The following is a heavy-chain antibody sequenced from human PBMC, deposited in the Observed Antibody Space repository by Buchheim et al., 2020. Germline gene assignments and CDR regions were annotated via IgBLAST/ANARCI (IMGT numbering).Heavy chain of an antibody. CDR3: ATYGDGAFDF. Sequence: EVQLVESGGGWVRPGGSLRLSCAGSGFTFITYWMSWVRQAPGKGLGWVATMNPDGSERYYVDSVKGRFTISRDNTKNSVYLLMNTLRAEETAVYYCATYGDGAFDFWGQGT. V-gene: IGHV3-7*01. D-gene: IGHD3-10*01. CDR2: MNPDGSER. J-gene: IGHJ3*01. CDR1: GFTFITYW.